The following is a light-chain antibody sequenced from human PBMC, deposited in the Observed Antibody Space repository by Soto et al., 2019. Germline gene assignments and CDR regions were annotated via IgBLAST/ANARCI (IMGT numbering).Light chain of an antibody. V-gene: IGLV1-40*01. CDR3: QSYDSSLSGYV. CDR2: GNS. CDR1: SSNIGAGYD. J-gene: IGLJ1*01. Sequence: QSVLTQPASVSGAPGQRVTISCTGGSSNIGAGYDVHWYQQLPGTAPKLLIYGNSNRPSGVPDRFSGSKSGTSVSLAITGLQAEDEADYYCQSYDSSLSGYVFGTGTKVTVL.